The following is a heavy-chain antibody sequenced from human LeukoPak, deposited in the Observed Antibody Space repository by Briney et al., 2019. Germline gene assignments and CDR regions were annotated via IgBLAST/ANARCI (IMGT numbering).Heavy chain of an antibody. CDR1: GYTFTSYD. D-gene: IGHD3-3*01. Sequence: ASVKVSCKASGYTFTSYDINCVRQATGQGLEWMGWMNPNSGNTGCAQKFQGRVTMTRNTSISTAYMELSSLRSEDTAVYCCARFDYDFWSGYYQAFDIWGQGTMVTVSS. CDR2: MNPNSGNT. J-gene: IGHJ3*02. CDR3: ARFDYDFWSGYYQAFDI. V-gene: IGHV1-8*01.